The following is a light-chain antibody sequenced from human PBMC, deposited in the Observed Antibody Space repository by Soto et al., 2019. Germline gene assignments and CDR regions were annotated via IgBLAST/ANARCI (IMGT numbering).Light chain of an antibody. CDR2: EVT. J-gene: IGLJ2*01. V-gene: IGLV2-14*01. CDR3: SSSSSNPTYIL. Sequence: QSALTQPASVSGSPGQSITISCTGSNSDIGTYNYVSWYQQHPGKAPKLIIYEVTNRPSEVSDRFSGSKSGNTASLTISGHQSEDEAFYHCSSSSSNPTYILFGGGTQLTVL. CDR1: NSDIGTYNY.